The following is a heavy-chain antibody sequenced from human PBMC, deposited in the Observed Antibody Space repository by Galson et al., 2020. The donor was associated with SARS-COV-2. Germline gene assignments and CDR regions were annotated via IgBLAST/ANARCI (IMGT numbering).Heavy chain of an antibody. Sequence: GGSLRLSCAAPGFTVSSSDMSWVRQAPGKGLEWASVMYRDDGGPYYADSVQGRFIISRDSSKNTLHLEMSGLRAEDTAIYYCARVYSCFGGNCDAIARSWGPGTLVTVSS. J-gene: IGHJ5*02. CDR2: MYRDDGGP. CDR1: GFTVSSSD. D-gene: IGHD2-15*01. CDR3: ARVYSCFGGNCDAIARS. V-gene: IGHV3-66*01.